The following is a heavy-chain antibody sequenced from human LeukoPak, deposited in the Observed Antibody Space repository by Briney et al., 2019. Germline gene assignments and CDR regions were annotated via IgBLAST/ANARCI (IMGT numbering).Heavy chain of an antibody. V-gene: IGHV3-23*01. CDR2: ISGSGGST. D-gene: IGHD3-10*02. CDR3: AELGITMIGGV. CDR1: GFTFSSYG. J-gene: IGHJ6*04. Sequence: GGSLRLSCAASGFTFSSYGMSWVRQAPGKGLEWVSAISGSGGSTYYADSVKGRFAISRDNAKNSLYLQMNSLRAEDTAVYYCAELGITMIGGVWGKGTTVTISS.